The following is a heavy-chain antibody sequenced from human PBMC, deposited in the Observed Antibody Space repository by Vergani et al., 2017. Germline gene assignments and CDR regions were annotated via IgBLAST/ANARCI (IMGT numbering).Heavy chain of an antibody. CDR1: GFSIDNGYY. J-gene: IGHJ4*02. V-gene: IGHV4-38-2*01. D-gene: IGHD3-3*01. Sequence: QVQLQESGPGLVKPSETLSLTCAVSGFSIDNGYYWDWIRQPPGKGLEWIGSIYRTGRTHFNPSLKSRVTISVDTSNNHFSLRLNSLTAADTAVYYCARRSGIVYDFFSGTQYFFDFWGQGTLVTVSS. CDR2: IYRTGRT. CDR3: ARRSGIVYDFFSGTQYFFDF.